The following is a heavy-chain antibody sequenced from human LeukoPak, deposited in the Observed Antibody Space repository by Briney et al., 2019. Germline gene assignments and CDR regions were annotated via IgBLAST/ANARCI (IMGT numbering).Heavy chain of an antibody. J-gene: IGHJ4*02. CDR3: ARVAIAARTVYYFDY. V-gene: IGHV1-2*02. Sequence: ASVKVSCKASGYTFTGYYMHWVRQAPGQGLEWMGWINPNSGGTNYAQKFQGRVTITRDTSISTAYMELSRLRSDDTAVYYCARVAIAARTVYYFDYWGQGTLVTVSS. CDR2: INPNSGGT. CDR1: GYTFTGYY. D-gene: IGHD6-6*01.